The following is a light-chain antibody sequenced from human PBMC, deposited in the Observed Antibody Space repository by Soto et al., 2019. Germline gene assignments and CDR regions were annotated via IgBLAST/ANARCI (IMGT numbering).Light chain of an antibody. CDR2: GDI. J-gene: IGLJ2*01. Sequence: QPVLTQTPSVSGAPGQRVTISCTGSSSNIGAGYDVQWYQQLPGTAPKLLIYGDINRPSGVPDRFSGSKSGTSASLAITGLQAEDEADYYCQSYDSSLSVVFGGGTKVTVL. CDR3: QSYDSSLSVV. CDR1: SSNIGAGYD. V-gene: IGLV1-40*01.